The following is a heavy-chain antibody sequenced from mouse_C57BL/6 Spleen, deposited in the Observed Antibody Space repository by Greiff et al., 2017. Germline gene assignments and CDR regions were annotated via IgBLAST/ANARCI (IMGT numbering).Heavy chain of an antibody. J-gene: IGHJ3*01. CDR3: ARPIYYDHAGGFAY. Sequence: QVQLQQPGAELVKPGASVKMSCKASGYTFTSYWITWVKQRPGQGLEWIGDIYPGSGSTNYNEKFKSKATLTVDTSSSTAYMQLSSLTSEDSAVYYCARPIYYDHAGGFAYWGQGTLVTVSA. CDR1: GYTFTSYW. CDR2: IYPGSGST. V-gene: IGHV1-55*01. D-gene: IGHD2-4*01.